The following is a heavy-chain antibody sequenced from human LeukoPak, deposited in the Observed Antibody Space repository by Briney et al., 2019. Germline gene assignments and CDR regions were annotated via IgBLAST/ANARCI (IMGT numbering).Heavy chain of an antibody. CDR3: ARISPPSPFNSANAPLEY. CDR2: ISAYNGNT. Sequence: ASVKVSCKASGYTFTSYGISWVRQAPGQGLEWMGWISAYNGNTNYAQKLQGRVTMTTDTSTSTAYMELRSLRSDDTAVYYCARISPPSPFNSANAPLEYWGQGTLVTVSS. CDR1: GYTFTSYG. J-gene: IGHJ4*02. V-gene: IGHV1-18*01. D-gene: IGHD2-8*01.